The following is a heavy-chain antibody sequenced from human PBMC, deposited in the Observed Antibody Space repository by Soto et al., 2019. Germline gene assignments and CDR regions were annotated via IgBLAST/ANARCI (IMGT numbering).Heavy chain of an antibody. J-gene: IGHJ6*02. CDR1: GFTFSDYY. D-gene: IGHD2-15*01. V-gene: IGHV3-11*06. CDR2: ISSSSSYT. CDR3: ARVSGYCSGGSCQYYYYYGMDV. Sequence: LRLSCAASGFTFSDYYMSWIRQAPGKGLEWVSYISSSSSYTNYADSVKGRFTIPRDNAKNSLYLQMNSLRAEDTAVYYCARVSGYCSGGSCQYYYYYGMDVWGQGTTVTVSS.